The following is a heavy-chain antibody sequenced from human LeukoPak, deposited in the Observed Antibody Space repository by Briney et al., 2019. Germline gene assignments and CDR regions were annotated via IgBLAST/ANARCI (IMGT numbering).Heavy chain of an antibody. J-gene: IGHJ4*02. CDR3: ARHRTYYDILTGYFLDY. V-gene: IGHV5-51*01. CDR1: GYSFTSYW. D-gene: IGHD3-9*01. CDR2: IYPCDSDT. Sequence: GESLKISCKGSGYSFTSYWIGWVRQMPGKGLEWMGIIYPCDSDTRYSPSFQGQVTISADKSISTAYLQWSSLKASDTAMYYCARHRTYYDILTGYFLDYWGQGTLVTVSS.